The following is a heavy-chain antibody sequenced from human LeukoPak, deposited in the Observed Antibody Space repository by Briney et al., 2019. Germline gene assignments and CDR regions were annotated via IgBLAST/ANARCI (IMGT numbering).Heavy chain of an antibody. Sequence: GGSLRLSCAASGFTFDDYAMHWVRQAPGKGLEWVSGISWNSGSIGYADSVKGRFTISRDNAKNSLYLHMNSLRAEDTALYYCAKDILSKDYGDYTLLFDYWGQGTLVTVSS. CDR1: GFTFDDYA. CDR3: AKDILSKDYGDYTLLFDY. CDR2: ISWNSGSI. V-gene: IGHV3-9*01. J-gene: IGHJ4*02. D-gene: IGHD4-17*01.